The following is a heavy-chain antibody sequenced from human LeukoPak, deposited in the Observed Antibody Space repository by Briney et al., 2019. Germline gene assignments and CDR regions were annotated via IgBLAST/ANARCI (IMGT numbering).Heavy chain of an antibody. J-gene: IGHJ4*02. CDR2: IYYSGST. CDR3: VYGDYVGTFDY. Sequence: SETLSLTCTVSGGSISSYYWSWIRQPPGKGLEWVGYIYYSGSTNYNPSLKSRVTISVDTSKNQFSLKLSSVTAADTAVYYCVYGDYVGTFDYWGQGTLVTVSS. V-gene: IGHV4-59*08. CDR1: GGSISSYY. D-gene: IGHD4-17*01.